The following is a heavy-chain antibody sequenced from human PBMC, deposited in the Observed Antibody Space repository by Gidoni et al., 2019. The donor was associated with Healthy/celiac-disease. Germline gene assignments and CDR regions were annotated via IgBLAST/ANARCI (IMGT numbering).Heavy chain of an antibody. CDR1: GLPFSSYA. D-gene: IGHD2-15*01. CDR3: AKDRGWTRNGMDV. J-gene: IGHJ6*02. V-gene: IGHV3-23*01. CDR2: IIGSGGST. Sequence: EVQPLESGGGLVKPGGSLRLSCAASGLPFSSYAMSWVRQAPGKGLEWVSAIIGSGGSTYYADSVKGRFTISRDNSKNTLYLQMNSLRAEDTAVYYCAKDRGWTRNGMDVWGQGTTVTVSS.